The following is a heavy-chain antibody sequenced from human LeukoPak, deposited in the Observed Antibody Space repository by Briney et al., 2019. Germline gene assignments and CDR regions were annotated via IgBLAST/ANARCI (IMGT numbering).Heavy chain of an antibody. CDR3: ARVDLKGGIFGVADDAFDI. CDR2: ISSSSSTI. J-gene: IGHJ3*02. V-gene: IGHV3-48*04. D-gene: IGHD3-3*01. CDR1: GFTFSSYS. Sequence: PGRSLRLSCAASGFTFSSYSMNWVRQAPGKGLEWVSYISSSSSTIYYADSVKGRFTISRDNAKNSLYLQMNSLRAEDTAVYYCARVDLKGGIFGVADDAFDIWGQGTMVTVSS.